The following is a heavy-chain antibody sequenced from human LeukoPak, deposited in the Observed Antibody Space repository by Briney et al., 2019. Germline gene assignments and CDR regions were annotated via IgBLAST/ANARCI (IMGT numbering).Heavy chain of an antibody. CDR1: GGSISSSNW. V-gene: IGHV4-4*02. CDR2: IYHSGST. J-gene: IGHJ4*02. Sequence: SGTLSLTCAVSGGSISSSNWWSWVRRPPEKGVEWSGEIYHSGSTNYNPSLKRRVTVSVDKSKNQFSLNLTSVTAADTAVYYCARGGGYRFDYWGQGTLLTVSS. CDR3: ARGGGYRFDY. D-gene: IGHD4-23*01.